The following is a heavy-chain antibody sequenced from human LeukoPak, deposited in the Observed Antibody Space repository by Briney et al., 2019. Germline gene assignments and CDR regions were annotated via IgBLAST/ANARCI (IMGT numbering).Heavy chain of an antibody. Sequence: SETLSLTCTVSGGSISSYYWSWIRQPPGKGLEGIGFIYYSGSTNYNPSLKSRVTISVDTSKNQFSLKLSSVTAADTAVYYFARXEGFDWLLNWGQGTLVTVSS. J-gene: IGHJ4*02. V-gene: IGHV4-59*08. CDR2: IYYSGST. CDR1: GGSISSYY. CDR3: ARXEGFDWLLN. D-gene: IGHD3-9*01.